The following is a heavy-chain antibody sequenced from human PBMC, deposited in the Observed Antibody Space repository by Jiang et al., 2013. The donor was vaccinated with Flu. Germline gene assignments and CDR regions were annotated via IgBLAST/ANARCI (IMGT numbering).Heavy chain of an antibody. J-gene: IGHJ4*01. Sequence: VQLVESGGGVVQPGRSLRLSCAASGFTFSSYAMHWVRQAPGKGLEWVAVISYDGSNKYYADSVKGRFTISRDNSKNTLYLQMNSLRAEDTAVYYCARDLYYYGSGSYIHAFDYWG. V-gene: IGHV3-30-3*01. CDR2: ISYDGSNK. CDR3: ARDLYYYGSGSYIHAFDY. CDR1: GFTFSSYA. D-gene: IGHD3-10*01.